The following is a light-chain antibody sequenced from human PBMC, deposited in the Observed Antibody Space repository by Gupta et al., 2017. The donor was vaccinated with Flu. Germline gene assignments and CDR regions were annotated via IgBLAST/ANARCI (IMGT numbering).Light chain of an antibody. Sequence: QSALTQPASVSGSPGQSITISCTGTISDVGGYKYVSWYQQHPGKAPKLMIYEVSNRPSGVSNRFSGSKSGNTASLTISGLQAEDEADYYCSSYTSINTLVIFGGGTKLTVL. J-gene: IGLJ2*01. CDR3: SSYTSINTLVI. CDR2: EVS. CDR1: ISDVGGYKY. V-gene: IGLV2-14*01.